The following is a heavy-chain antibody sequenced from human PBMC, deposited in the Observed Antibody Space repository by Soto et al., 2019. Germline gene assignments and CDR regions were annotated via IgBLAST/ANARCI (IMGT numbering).Heavy chain of an antibody. V-gene: IGHV3-30*18. CDR1: GFTFSSYG. CDR2: ISYDGSNK. J-gene: IGHJ6*03. D-gene: IGHD6-13*01. CDR3: AKDPRRAAAGTFYDYYYYMDV. Sequence: QVQLVESGGGVVQPGRSLRLSCAASGFTFSSYGMHWVRQAPGKGLEWVAVISYDGSNKYYADSVKGRFTISRDNSKNTLYLQMNSLRAEDTAVYYCAKDPRRAAAGTFYDYYYYMDVWGKGTTVTVSS.